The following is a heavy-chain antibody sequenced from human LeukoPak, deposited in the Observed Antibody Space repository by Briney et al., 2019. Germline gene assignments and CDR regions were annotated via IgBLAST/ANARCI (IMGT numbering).Heavy chain of an antibody. CDR1: GDSVSSNSAA. CDR2: TYYRSKWHN. V-gene: IGHV6-1*01. Sequence: SQTLSLTCAISGDSVSSNSAAWNWIRQSPSRGLEWLGRTYYRSKWHNDYALSVKSRIAINADTSKNQFSLQLNSVTPEDTAVYYCAKARTFGGYYFDYWGQGTLVTVSS. D-gene: IGHD3-3*01. J-gene: IGHJ4*02. CDR3: AKARTFGGYYFDY.